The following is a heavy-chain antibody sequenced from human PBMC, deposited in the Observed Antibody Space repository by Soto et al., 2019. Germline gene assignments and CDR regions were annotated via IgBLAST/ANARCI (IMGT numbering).Heavy chain of an antibody. Sequence: SQTLSLTCAICGDSVSNNGATWNWIRQSPSRGLEWLGRAYYRSRWLYDYATSVRGRITINPDTSKNRFSLQLNSVTPEDTAVYYCARDPPDFNSGFGYWGQGTPVTVSS. D-gene: IGHD2-15*01. V-gene: IGHV6-1*01. CDR3: ARDPPDFNSGFGY. J-gene: IGHJ4*02. CDR2: AYYRSRWLY. CDR1: GDSVSNNGAT.